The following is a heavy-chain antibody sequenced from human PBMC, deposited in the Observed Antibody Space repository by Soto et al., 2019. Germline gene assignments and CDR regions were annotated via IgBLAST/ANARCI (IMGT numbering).Heavy chain of an antibody. D-gene: IGHD3-22*01. J-gene: IGHJ4*02. CDR3: ASSPIYYYDSRGYGPLDY. Sequence: ASVKVSCKASRYTFTSYYMHWVRQAPGQGLEWMGIINPSGGSTSYAQKFQGRVTMTRDTSTSTVYMELSSLRSEDTAAYYCASSPIYYYDSRGYGPLDYWGQGTLVNVSS. V-gene: IGHV1-46*01. CDR1: RYTFTSYY. CDR2: INPSGGST.